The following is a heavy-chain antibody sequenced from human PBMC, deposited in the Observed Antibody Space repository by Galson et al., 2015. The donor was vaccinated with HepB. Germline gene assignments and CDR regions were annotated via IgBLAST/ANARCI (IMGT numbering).Heavy chain of an antibody. Sequence: SLRLSCAASGFSFSNYGMRWVRQAPGKGLEWVSSISSSSTYIYYADSVKGRFTTSRDNAKNSLSLQINSLRAEDTAVYYCARDRWLGDTLSNDYWGQRTLVTGSS. V-gene: IGHV3-21*01. D-gene: IGHD3-10*01. CDR3: ARDRWLGDTLSNDY. J-gene: IGHJ4*02. CDR1: GFSFSNYG. CDR2: ISSSSTYI.